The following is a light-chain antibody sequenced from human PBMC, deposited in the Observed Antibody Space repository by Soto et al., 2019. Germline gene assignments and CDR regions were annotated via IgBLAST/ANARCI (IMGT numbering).Light chain of an antibody. CDR2: ATS. V-gene: IGKV1-39*01. Sequence: DIQMTQSPTSLSASVGDRVTISCRAGQNIRSYLNWYQQIPGKAPNLLIYATSILQTGVPSRFSGTGSGTDFTLTINGLQPEDGATYYCQQGYTTRWTFGQGTKVDIK. CDR1: QNIRSY. CDR3: QQGYTTRWT. J-gene: IGKJ1*01.